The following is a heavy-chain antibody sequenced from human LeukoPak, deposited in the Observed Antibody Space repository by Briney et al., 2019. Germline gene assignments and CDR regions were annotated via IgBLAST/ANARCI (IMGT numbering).Heavy chain of an antibody. CDR2: IYYSGST. CDR3: ARDAWGGGSWLALNWFDP. J-gene: IGHJ5*02. CDR1: GGSISSGGYY. Sequence: PSETLSLTCTVSGGSISSGGYYWSWIRQHPGKGLEWIGYIYYSGSTNYNPSLKSRVTISVDTSKNQFSLKLSSVTAADTAVYYCARDAWGGGSWLALNWFDPWGQGTLVTVSS. V-gene: IGHV4-61*08. D-gene: IGHD6-13*01.